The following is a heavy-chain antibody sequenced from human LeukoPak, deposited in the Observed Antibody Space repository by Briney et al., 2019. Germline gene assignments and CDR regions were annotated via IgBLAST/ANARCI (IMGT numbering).Heavy chain of an antibody. Sequence: SETLSLTCTVSGGSISSSSYYWGWIRQPPGKVLEWIGSIYYSGSTYYNPSLKSRVTISVDRSKDQFSLKLSSVTAADTAVYYCARPQDGRDGYNWDDAFDIWGQGTMVTVSS. V-gene: IGHV4-39*01. J-gene: IGHJ3*02. D-gene: IGHD5-24*01. CDR1: GGSISSSSYY. CDR3: ARPQDGRDGYNWDDAFDI. CDR2: IYYSGST.